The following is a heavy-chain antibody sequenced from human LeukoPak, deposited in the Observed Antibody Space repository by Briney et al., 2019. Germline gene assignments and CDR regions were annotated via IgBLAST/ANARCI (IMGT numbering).Heavy chain of an antibody. D-gene: IGHD2-15*01. CDR1: GYTFTSYY. CDR2: INPSGGST. J-gene: IGHJ5*02. Sequence: ASVKVSCKASGYTFTSYYMHWVRQAPGQGLEWMGIINPSGGSTSYAQKFQGRVTMTRDMSTSTVYMELSSLRSEDKDVYYCARDQNRVVVEHHWFDPWGQGTLVTVSS. CDR3: ARDQNRVVVEHHWFDP. V-gene: IGHV1-46*01.